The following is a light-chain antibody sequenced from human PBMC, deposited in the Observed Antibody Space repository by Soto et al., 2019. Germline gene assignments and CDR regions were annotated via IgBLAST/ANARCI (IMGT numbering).Light chain of an antibody. Sequence: QSALTQPASVSGSPGQSITISCTGTSSGVGTYNLVSWYQQHPGKAPKLMIYEGSKRPSGVSYRLSGSKSGNTASLTISGLQAEDEADYYCCSYAGSRTVVFGGGTKLTVL. CDR3: CSYAGSRTVV. CDR1: SSGVGTYNL. V-gene: IGLV2-23*01. CDR2: EGS. J-gene: IGLJ2*01.